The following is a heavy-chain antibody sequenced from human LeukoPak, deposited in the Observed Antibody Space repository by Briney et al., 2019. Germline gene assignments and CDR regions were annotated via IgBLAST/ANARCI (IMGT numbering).Heavy chain of an antibody. J-gene: IGHJ3*02. CDR3: ARDRGYQLSRYGDYAVHAFDI. D-gene: IGHD4-17*01. Sequence: GGSLRLSCAASGFTFSSYSMNWVRQAPGKGLEWVSSISSSSSYIYYADSVKGRFTISRDNAKNSLYLQMNSLRAEDTAVYYCARDRGYQLSRYGDYAVHAFDIWGQGTMVTVSS. V-gene: IGHV3-21*01. CDR1: GFTFSSYS. CDR2: ISSSSSYI.